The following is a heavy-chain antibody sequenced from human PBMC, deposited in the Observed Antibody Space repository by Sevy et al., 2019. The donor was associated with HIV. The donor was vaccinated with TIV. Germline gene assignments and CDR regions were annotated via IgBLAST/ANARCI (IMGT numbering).Heavy chain of an antibody. CDR3: AREGDCIGIDCYDDWRLPSYYYYPMDV. V-gene: IGHV3-21*01. CDR1: GFDFGTYS. J-gene: IGHJ6*02. D-gene: IGHD2-2*01. CDR2: ISGKNDYI. Sequence: GGSLRLSCAASGFDFGTYSMNWVRQAPGKGLEWVSSISGKNDYIFYADSVKGRFTISKDNAKNSLYLQMNSLRVEDTAVYYCAREGDCIGIDCYDDWRLPSYYYYPMDVWGQGTTVTVSS.